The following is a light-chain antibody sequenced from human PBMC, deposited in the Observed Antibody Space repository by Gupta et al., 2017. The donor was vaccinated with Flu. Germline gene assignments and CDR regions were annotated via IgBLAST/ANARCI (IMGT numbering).Light chain of an antibody. CDR3: PPANYFPKA. J-gene: IGKJ1*01. CDR2: PAS. CDR1: QDISSW. V-gene: IGKV1-12*01. Sequence: PSSLSASVGDRVTITCRASQDISSWLAWYQQKPGRAPKLLIAPASSLQSGVPSRFSGSGYGTDFTLTISSLQPEDFATYSCPPANYFPKAFGQGTAVEIK.